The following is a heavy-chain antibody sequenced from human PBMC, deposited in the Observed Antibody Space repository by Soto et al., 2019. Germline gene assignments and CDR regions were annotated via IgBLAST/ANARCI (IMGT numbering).Heavy chain of an antibody. CDR3: ARDTDFWSGYCAFDI. Sequence: ASVKVSCKASGYTFTSYGISWVRQAPGQGLEWMGWISAYNGNTNYAQKLQGRVTMTTDTSTSTAYMELRSLRSDDTAVYYCARDTDFWSGYCAFDIWGQGTMVTVSS. J-gene: IGHJ3*02. CDR2: ISAYNGNT. D-gene: IGHD3-3*01. CDR1: GYTFTSYG. V-gene: IGHV1-18*01.